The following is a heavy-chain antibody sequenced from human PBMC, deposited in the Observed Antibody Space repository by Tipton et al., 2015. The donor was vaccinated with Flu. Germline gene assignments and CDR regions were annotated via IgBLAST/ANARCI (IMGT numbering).Heavy chain of an antibody. Sequence: GSLRLSCAASGFTFSSYEMNWVRQAPGKGLEWVSYISSSGSTIYYADSVKGRFTISRDNAKNSLYLQMNNLRAEDTAVYYCARERYGSGSYFGLDDAFDIWGQGTMVTVSS. D-gene: IGHD3-10*01. J-gene: IGHJ3*02. V-gene: IGHV3-48*03. CDR2: ISSSGSTI. CDR1: GFTFSSYE. CDR3: ARERYGSGSYFGLDDAFDI.